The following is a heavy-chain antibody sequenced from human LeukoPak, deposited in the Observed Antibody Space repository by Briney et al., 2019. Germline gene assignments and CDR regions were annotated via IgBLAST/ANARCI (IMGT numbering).Heavy chain of an antibody. CDR2: IFHSGTT. CDR1: GGSISSAGYS. CDR3: ARHGFKVVVPAAIFDY. J-gene: IGHJ4*02. V-gene: IGHV4-30-2*01. Sequence: SETLSLTCAVSGGSISSAGYSWGWIRQPPGKGLEWNGYIFHSGTTYYNPSLKSRVTISVDTSKNQFSLKLSSVTAADTAVYYCARHGFKVVVPAAIFDYWGQGTLVTVSS. D-gene: IGHD2-2*01.